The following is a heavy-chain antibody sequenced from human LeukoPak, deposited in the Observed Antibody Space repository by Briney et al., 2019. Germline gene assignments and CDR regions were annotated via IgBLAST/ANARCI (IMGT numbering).Heavy chain of an antibody. D-gene: IGHD6-13*01. Sequence: PSETLSLTCAVYGGSFSGYYWSWIRQPPGKGLEWIGEINHSGSTNYNPSLKSRVTISVDTSKNQFSLKLSSVTAADTAVYYCARGSGGPGIEAAGTPFYYFDYWGQGTLVTVSS. CDR2: INHSGST. CDR1: GGSFSGYY. CDR3: ARGSGGPGIEAAGTPFYYFDY. J-gene: IGHJ4*02. V-gene: IGHV4-34*01.